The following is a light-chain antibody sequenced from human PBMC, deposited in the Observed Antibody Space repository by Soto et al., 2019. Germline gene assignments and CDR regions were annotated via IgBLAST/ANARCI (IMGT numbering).Light chain of an antibody. J-gene: IGKJ5*01. Sequence: VQMTQSPSSLSVSVRDRVTITCRASQVISNYLAWYQQKPGKPPQLLIYAVSTLQSGVPSRFSGSASGTEFTLTIISLQPEDVATYYCQKDNSAPLTFGQGTRLEIK. CDR2: AVS. CDR1: QVISNY. CDR3: QKDNSAPLT. V-gene: IGKV1-27*01.